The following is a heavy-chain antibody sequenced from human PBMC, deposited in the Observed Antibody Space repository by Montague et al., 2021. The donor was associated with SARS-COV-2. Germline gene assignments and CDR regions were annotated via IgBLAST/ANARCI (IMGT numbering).Heavy chain of an antibody. J-gene: IGHJ5*02. CDR3: ARGRFYYDSGELGS. CDR1: GGSTNNYY. V-gene: IGHV4-4*07. CDR2: THASGIS. Sequence: SETLSLTCTVSGGSTNNYYWSWIRQPAGKGLEWIGRTHASGISTYNPSLETRVTMSVDTSKNQFSLKLSSVTAADTAVYYCARGRFYYDSGELGSWGQGTLVTVSS. D-gene: IGHD3-22*01.